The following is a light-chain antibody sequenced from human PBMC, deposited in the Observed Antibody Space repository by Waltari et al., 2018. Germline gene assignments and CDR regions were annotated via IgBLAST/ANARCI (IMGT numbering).Light chain of an antibody. CDR1: SSDVGGYTY. J-gene: IGLJ1*01. V-gene: IGLV2-14*01. Sequence: SALTQPASVSGSPGQSITISCTGTSSDVGGYTYVSWYQQHPGKAPKLMIYEVSNRPSGVSNRFSGSKSGNTASLTISGLQAEDEADYYCSSYTSSSLYVFGTGTKVTVL. CDR2: EVS. CDR3: SSYTSSSLYV.